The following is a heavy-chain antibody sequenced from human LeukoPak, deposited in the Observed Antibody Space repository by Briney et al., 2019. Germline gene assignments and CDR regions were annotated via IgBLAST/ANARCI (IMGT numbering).Heavy chain of an antibody. D-gene: IGHD3-22*01. Sequence: GRSLRLSCAASGFTFSSYGMHWVRQAPGKGLEWVAVIWYDGGHKYYADSVKGRFSISRDNSKNTLYLQMSSLRAEDTAVYYCARDRDYDSANFDYWGQGTPVTVSS. CDR2: IWYDGGHK. J-gene: IGHJ4*02. CDR3: ARDRDYDSANFDY. V-gene: IGHV3-33*01. CDR1: GFTFSSYG.